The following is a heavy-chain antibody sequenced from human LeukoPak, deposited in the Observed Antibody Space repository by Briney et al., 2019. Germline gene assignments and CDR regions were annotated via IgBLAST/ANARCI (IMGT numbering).Heavy chain of an antibody. J-gene: IGHJ4*02. CDR3: AKDSKRWKTYYYASGSYHFDY. Sequence: GGSLRLSCAGSGFSFSSHGMNWVRQAPGKGLEWVAFIRFDGSNKYYADSVKGRFTISRDNSKNTLYLQMNSLRPEDTAVYYCAKDSKRWKTYYYASGSYHFDYWGQGTLVTVSS. V-gene: IGHV3-30*02. CDR2: IRFDGSNK. CDR1: GFSFSSHG. D-gene: IGHD3-10*01.